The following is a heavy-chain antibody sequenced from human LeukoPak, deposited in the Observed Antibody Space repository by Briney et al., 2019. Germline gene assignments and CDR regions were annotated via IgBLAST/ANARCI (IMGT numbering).Heavy chain of an antibody. J-gene: IGHJ4*02. V-gene: IGHV3-7*03. CDR3: ARENYFSFDY. CDR1: GFTFSFYW. CDR2: IKPDGSQK. D-gene: IGHD3-16*01. Sequence: TGGSLRLSCAASGFTFSFYWMTWVRQAPGKGLEWVANIKPDGSQKYCVDSLKGRCTISRDNTRNTLDLQVNGLRPEDTAVYYCARENYFSFDYWGQGALVTVSS.